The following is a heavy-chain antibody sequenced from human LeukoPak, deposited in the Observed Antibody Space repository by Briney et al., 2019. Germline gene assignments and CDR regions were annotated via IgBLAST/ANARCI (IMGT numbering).Heavy chain of an antibody. D-gene: IGHD2-21*02. J-gene: IGHJ4*02. Sequence: GASVKVSCKASGYTFTGYYMHWVRQAPGQGLEWMGWINPNSGGTNYAQKFQGRVTMTRDTSISTAYMELSRLRSDDTAVYYCARDIEEVSCGGDCYSPSGSDYWGQGTLVTVSS. CDR2: INPNSGGT. CDR3: ARDIEEVSCGGDCYSPSGSDY. V-gene: IGHV1-2*02. CDR1: GYTFTGYY.